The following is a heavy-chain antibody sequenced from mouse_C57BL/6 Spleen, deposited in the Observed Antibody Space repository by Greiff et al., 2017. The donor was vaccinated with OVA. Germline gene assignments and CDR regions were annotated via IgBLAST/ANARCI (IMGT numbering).Heavy chain of an antibody. CDR1: GFTFSDYY. J-gene: IGHJ1*03. V-gene: IGHV5-16*01. Sequence: EVQRVESEGGLVQPGSSMKLSCTASGFTFSDYYMAWVRQAPEKGLEWVANINYDGSSTYYPDSLKSRFIISRDNAKNILYLQLSRLKSETTATYYCAREGGAGYFDVWGTGTTVTVSS. D-gene: IGHD3-3*01. CDR3: AREGGAGYFDV. CDR2: INYDGSST.